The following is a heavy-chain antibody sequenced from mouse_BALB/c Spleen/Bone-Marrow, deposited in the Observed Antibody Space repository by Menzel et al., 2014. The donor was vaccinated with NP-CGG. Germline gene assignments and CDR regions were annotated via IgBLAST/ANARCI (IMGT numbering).Heavy chain of an antibody. CDR1: GFTFSSFG. CDR2: ISTGSTLI. D-gene: IGHD2-1*01. J-gene: IGHJ2*01. V-gene: IGHV5-17*02. CDR3: ARSHFYGNFFDY. Sequence: EVMLVESGGGSVQPGGSRKLSCAASGFTFSSFGMHWVRQAPEKGLEWVAFISTGSTLIYYADTVKGRFTISRDNPNNTLFLQMTSLRSEDTAMYYCARSHFYGNFFDYWGQGTTLTVSS.